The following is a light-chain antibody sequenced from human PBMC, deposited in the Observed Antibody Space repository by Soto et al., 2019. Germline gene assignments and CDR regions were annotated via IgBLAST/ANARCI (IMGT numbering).Light chain of an antibody. Sequence: QLVLTQPPSVSGAPGQRVTISCTGSSSNIGAGYDVHWYQQFPGTAPKLLISGNSNRPSGVPDRFSGSKSGTSASLAITGLQAEDEAEYYCQSYDSSLSGWVFGGGTKLTVL. V-gene: IGLV1-40*01. CDR2: GNS. CDR3: QSYDSSLSGWV. CDR1: SSNIGAGYD. J-gene: IGLJ3*02.